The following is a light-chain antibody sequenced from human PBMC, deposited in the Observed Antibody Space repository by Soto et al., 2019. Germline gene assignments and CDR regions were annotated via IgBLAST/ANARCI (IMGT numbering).Light chain of an antibody. Sequence: QSALTQPPSASGSPGQSVTISCTGTSSDVGGYDFVSWYQQHPGKAPKLVIYEVTRRPSGVPDRFSGSKSGNTASLTVSGLQAEDEAVYCCSSYAGSTIFGGGTKLTVL. CDR3: SSYAGSTI. V-gene: IGLV2-8*01. J-gene: IGLJ2*01. CDR1: SSDVGGYDF. CDR2: EVT.